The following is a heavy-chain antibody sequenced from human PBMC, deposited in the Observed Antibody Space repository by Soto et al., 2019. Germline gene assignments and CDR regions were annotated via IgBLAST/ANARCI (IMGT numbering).Heavy chain of an antibody. J-gene: IGHJ4*02. CDR1: GGSISSYY. D-gene: IGHD3-10*01. CDR2: IYYSGST. V-gene: IGHV4-39*01. CDR3: ATLWFGEGNY. Sequence: SETLSLPCTVSGGSISSYYWGWISQPPGKGLEWIGSIYYSGSTYYNPSLKSRVTISVDTSKNQFSLKLSSVTAADTAVYYCATLWFGEGNYWGQGTLVTVSS.